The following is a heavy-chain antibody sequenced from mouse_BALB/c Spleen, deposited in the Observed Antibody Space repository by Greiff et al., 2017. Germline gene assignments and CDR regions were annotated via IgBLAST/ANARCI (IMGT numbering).Heavy chain of an antibody. CDR3: ARRDYGYDGGYFDY. J-gene: IGHJ2*01. CDR1: GFTFSSYG. V-gene: IGHV5-6*02. Sequence: EVKLMESGGDLVKPGGSLKLSCAASGFTFSSYGMSWVRQTPDKRLEWVATISSGGSYTYYPDSVKGRFTISRDNAKNTLYLQMSSLKSEDTAMYYCARRDYGYDGGYFDYWGQGTTLTVSS. CDR2: ISSGGSYT. D-gene: IGHD2-2*01.